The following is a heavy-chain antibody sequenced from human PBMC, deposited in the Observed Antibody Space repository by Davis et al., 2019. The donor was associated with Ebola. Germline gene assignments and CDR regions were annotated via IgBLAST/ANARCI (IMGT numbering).Heavy chain of an antibody. CDR1: GGSISTSSYY. V-gene: IGHV4-39*07. CDR3: ARAPIAGAGTRWGTRWFDP. J-gene: IGHJ5*02. Sequence: PSETLSLTCTVSGGSISTSSYYWGWIRQPPGKGLEWIGSINYSGSTYYNPSLKSRVTISVDTSKNHFSLKLNSVTAADTVVYYCARAPIAGAGTRWGTRWFDPWGQGTLVTVSS. D-gene: IGHD6-13*01. CDR2: INYSGST.